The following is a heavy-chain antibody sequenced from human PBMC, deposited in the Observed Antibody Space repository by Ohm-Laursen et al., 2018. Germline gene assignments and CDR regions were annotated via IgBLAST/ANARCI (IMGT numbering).Heavy chain of an antibody. J-gene: IGHJ4*02. D-gene: IGHD1-7*01. CDR2: IIPIFGTA. CDR3: ARGLELGGYFDY. Sequence: ASVKVSCKASGGTFSSYAISWVRQAPGQGLEWMGGIIPIFGTANYAQKFQGRVTITADKSTSTAYMELSSLRSEDTAVYYCARGLELGGYFDYWGQGTLVTVSS. CDR1: GGTFSSYA. V-gene: IGHV1-69*06.